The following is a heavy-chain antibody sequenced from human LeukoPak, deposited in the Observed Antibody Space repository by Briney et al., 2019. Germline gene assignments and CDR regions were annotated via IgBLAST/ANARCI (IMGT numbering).Heavy chain of an antibody. CDR3: ARSIRG. CDR1: GYSISSGYY. D-gene: IGHD3-3*02. Sequence: SETLSLTCTVSGYSISSGYYWGWIRQPPGKGLEWIGSIYHSGSTYYNPSLKSRVTISVDTSKNQFSLKLSSVTAADTAVYYCARSIRGWGQGTLVTVSS. CDR2: IYHSGST. V-gene: IGHV4-38-2*02. J-gene: IGHJ4*02.